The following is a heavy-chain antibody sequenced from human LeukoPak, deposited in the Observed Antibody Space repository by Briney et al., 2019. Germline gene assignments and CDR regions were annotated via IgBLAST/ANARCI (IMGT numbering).Heavy chain of an antibody. J-gene: IGHJ4*02. CDR3: ARWAVAGIYTAFDY. CDR2: IYYSGST. D-gene: IGHD6-19*01. CDR1: GGSISSGDYY. Sequence: PSQTLSLTCTVSGGSISSGDYYWSWIRQPPGKGLEWIGYIYYSGSTNYNPSLKSRVTISVDTSKNQFSLKLSSVTAADTTVYYCARWAVAGIYTAFDYWGQGTLVTVSS. V-gene: IGHV4-61*08.